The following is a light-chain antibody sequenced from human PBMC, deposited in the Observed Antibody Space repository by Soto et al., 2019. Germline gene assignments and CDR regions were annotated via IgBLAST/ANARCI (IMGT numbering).Light chain of an antibody. CDR2: GAS. CDR1: QHVTTTY. CDR3: QQYDSSFT. Sequence: IVLTQSPATLSLSPGERATLSCTASQHVTTTYIAWYQQKFGQAPRLLIYGASTRATGTPDRLTGGGFGTDFTLSISRVELEDFAVYYCQQYDSSFTFGGGTKVEMK. V-gene: IGKV3-20*01. J-gene: IGKJ4*01.